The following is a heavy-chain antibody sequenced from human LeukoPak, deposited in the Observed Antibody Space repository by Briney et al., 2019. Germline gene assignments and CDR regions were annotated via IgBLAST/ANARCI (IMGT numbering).Heavy chain of an antibody. D-gene: IGHD2-2*01. V-gene: IGHV4-61*01. Sequence: SETLSLTCTVSGGSISSGSYYWSWIRQPPGKGLEWIGYVSYSGSTNYNPSLKSRVTISVDTSKNQFSLKLSSVTAADTAVYYCASGGYCSSTTCYPNWFGPWGQGTLVTVSS. J-gene: IGHJ5*02. CDR2: VSYSGST. CDR1: GGSISSGSYY. CDR3: ASGGYCSSTTCYPNWFGP.